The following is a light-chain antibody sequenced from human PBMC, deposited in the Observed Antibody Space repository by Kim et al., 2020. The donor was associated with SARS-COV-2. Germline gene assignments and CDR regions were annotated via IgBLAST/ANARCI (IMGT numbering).Light chain of an antibody. J-gene: IGKJ5*01. CDR2: HAS. V-gene: IGKV1-33*01. CDR1: QDIGNY. CDR3: QQFHDFPLT. Sequence: DIQVTQSPSSLSASVGARVTITCQASQDIGNYLNWYQQKPGKAPNLLIHHASDLRTGVPSRFSGSGSGTHFTFTISSLQPEDIATYYCQQFHDFPLTFGQGTRLEIK.